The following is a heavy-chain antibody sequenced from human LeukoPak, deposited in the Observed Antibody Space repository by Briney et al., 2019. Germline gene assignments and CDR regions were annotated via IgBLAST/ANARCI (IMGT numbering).Heavy chain of an antibody. CDR3: AKERTGGWPFNY. D-gene: IGHD6-19*01. CDR2: ISGSRGTT. V-gene: IGHV3-23*01. CDR1: GFTFSSYA. J-gene: IGHJ4*02. Sequence: PGGSLRLSCAASGFTFSSYAMSWVRQAPGKGLEWVSGISGSRGTTYYADSVKGRLTISRDNSKNTLYLQMNSLRADDTAVYYCAKERTGGWPFNYWGQGTLVTVSS.